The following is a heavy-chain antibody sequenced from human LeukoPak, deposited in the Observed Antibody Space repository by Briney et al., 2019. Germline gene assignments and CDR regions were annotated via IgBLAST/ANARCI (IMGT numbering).Heavy chain of an antibody. CDR1: GFSFSDYY. CDR3: ARDGSGSYHGDDAFDI. CDR2: IYYSGST. J-gene: IGHJ3*02. D-gene: IGHD1-26*01. V-gene: IGHV4-39*07. Sequence: PGGSLRLSCAASGFSFSDYYMSWIRQPPGKGLEWIGSIYYSGSTYYNPSLKSRVTISVDTSKNQFSLKLSSVTAADTAVYYCARDGSGSYHGDDAFDIWGQGTMVTVSS.